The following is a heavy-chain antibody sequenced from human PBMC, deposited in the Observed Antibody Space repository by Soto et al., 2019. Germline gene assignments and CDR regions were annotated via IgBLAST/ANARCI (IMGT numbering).Heavy chain of an antibody. V-gene: IGHV1-46*01. J-gene: IGHJ4*02. CDR1: GYALTSYY. D-gene: IGHD1-26*01. CDR2: INPSGGST. CDR3: ARDSRAEAGSYFDY. Sequence: GPSVKGSCKASGYALTSYYMHWVRQAPGQGLEWMGIINPSGGSTSYAQKFQGRVTMTRDTSTSTVYMELSSLRSEDTAVYYCARDSRAEAGSYFDYWGLGTLVTVSS.